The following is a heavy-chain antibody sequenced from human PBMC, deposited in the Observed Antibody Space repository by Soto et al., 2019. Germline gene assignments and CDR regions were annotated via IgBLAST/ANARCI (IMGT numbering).Heavy chain of an antibody. V-gene: IGHV3-23*01. CDR1: GIEFSNYA. D-gene: IGHD1-1*01. CDR3: ARSWSTENYFDH. CDR2: VSASGRSR. J-gene: IGHJ4*02. Sequence: GGSLRLSCVGSGIEFSNYAMSWVRQAPGKGLEWVSIVSASGRSRYHADSVKGRFTISRDNSKNTLYLEMHSLRDEDTAMYYCARSWSTENYFDHWGQGTLVTVSS.